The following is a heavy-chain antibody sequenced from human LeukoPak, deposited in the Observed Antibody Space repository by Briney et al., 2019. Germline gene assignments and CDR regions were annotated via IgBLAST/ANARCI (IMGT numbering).Heavy chain of an antibody. V-gene: IGHV4-4*07. Sequence: SETLSLTCTVSGYSISSGYYWSWIRQPAGKGLEWIGRIYTSGTTHYNPSLKSRVTMSVDTSKNQFSLNLSSVTAADTAVYYCARGYCSGGSCYSYYYYNYMDVWGKGTTVTVSS. CDR2: IYTSGTT. CDR1: GYSISSGYY. J-gene: IGHJ6*03. CDR3: ARGYCSGGSCYSYYYYNYMDV. D-gene: IGHD2-15*01.